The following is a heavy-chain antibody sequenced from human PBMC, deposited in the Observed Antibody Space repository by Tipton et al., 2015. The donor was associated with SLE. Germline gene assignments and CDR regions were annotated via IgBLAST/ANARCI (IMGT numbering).Heavy chain of an antibody. CDR1: GDTFSSYT. V-gene: IGHV1-69*04. CDR3: VRDYGHPPRIDF. CDR2: IVPILDIA. D-gene: IGHD4-17*01. Sequence: QSGAEVKKPGSSVKVSCKASGDTFSSYTISWVRQAPGQGLEWMGRIVPILDIATYAQKFQGRVTITADKSTSTAYMELSSLRSDDTAVYYCVRDYGHPPRIDFWGQGTRVTVSS. J-gene: IGHJ4*02.